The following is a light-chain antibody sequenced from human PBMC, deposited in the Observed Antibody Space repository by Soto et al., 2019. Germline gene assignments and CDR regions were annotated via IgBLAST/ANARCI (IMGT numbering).Light chain of an antibody. CDR2: GNS. CDR1: TSNIGAGYD. Sequence: QSVLTQPPSVSGAPGQRVTISCTGSTSNIGAGYDVYWYQQLPGTAPKLLIYGNSNRPSGVPDRFSGSKSGPSASLAITGLQAEDEADYYCQSYDSSLSADYVFGTGTKVTVL. CDR3: QSYDSSLSADYV. J-gene: IGLJ1*01. V-gene: IGLV1-40*01.